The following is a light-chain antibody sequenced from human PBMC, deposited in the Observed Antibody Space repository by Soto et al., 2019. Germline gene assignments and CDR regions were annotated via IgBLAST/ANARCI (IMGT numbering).Light chain of an antibody. CDR2: DAS. J-gene: IGKJ5*01. CDR1: QSVSNY. V-gene: IGKV3-11*01. CDR3: QQRSNWSPIT. Sequence: EIVLTQSPATLSLSPGERATLSCRASQSVSNYLAWYQQKPGQAPRLLIYDASNRATGIPARFSGSGSGTDFTLTIDNLEPEDFAIYYCQQRSNWSPITFGQGTRLEIK.